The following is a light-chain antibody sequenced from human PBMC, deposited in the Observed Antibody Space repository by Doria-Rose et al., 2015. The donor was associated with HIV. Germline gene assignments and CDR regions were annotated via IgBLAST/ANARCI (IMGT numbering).Light chain of an antibody. CDR2: DGS. CDR3: HQYGTSWT. V-gene: IGKV3-20*01. CDR1: QSFSSIY. J-gene: IGKJ1*01. Sequence: DIVMTQSSGTLSLSPGERATLSCRASQSFSSIYLAWYQQKPGQAPSLLIYDGSTRATGIPDRFSASGSGTDFTLTVNRLEPEDFALYYCHQYGTSWTFGQGTKVEI.